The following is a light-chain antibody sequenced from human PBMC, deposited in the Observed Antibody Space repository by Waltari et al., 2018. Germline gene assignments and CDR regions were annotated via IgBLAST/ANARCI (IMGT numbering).Light chain of an antibody. J-gene: IGKJ1*01. CDR2: DAS. CDR1: QSVGKY. CDR3: QKYVNLPAT. Sequence: IVLTQSPGTLPSSPGVRATISCRASQSVGKYLAWYQQKPGQAPRLLIYDASTRATGIPDRFSGSGSGTDFTLTISRLEPEDFAVYYCQKYVNLPATFGQGTKVEI. V-gene: IGKV3-20*01.